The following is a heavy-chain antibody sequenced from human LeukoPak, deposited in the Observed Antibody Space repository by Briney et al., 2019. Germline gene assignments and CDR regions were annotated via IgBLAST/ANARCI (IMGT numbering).Heavy chain of an antibody. Sequence: GGSLRLSCAASGFSFSTYAMSWVRQAPGKGLEWVSGIRGSGASTYYADSVKGRFTISRDNSKNTLYLQMNSLRAEDTAVYYCARGPKFGESTENDIDYWGQGTLVTVSS. CDR3: ARGPKFGESTENDIDY. D-gene: IGHD3-10*01. V-gene: IGHV3-23*01. CDR1: GFSFSTYA. CDR2: IRGSGAST. J-gene: IGHJ4*02.